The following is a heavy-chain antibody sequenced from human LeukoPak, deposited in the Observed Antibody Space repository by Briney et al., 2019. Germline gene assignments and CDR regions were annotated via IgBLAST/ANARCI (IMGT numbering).Heavy chain of an antibody. D-gene: IGHD3-10*01. CDR3: AKDSSTNYYGSGSYPFNWFDP. CDR2: ISGSGGST. J-gene: IGHJ5*02. V-gene: IGHV3-23*01. Sequence: GGSLRLSCAASGFTFSSYAMSWVRQAPGKGLEWVSAISGSGGSTYYADSVKGRFTISRDNSKNTLYLQMNSLRAEDTAVYYCAKDSSTNYYGSGSYPFNWFDPWGQGTLATVSS. CDR1: GFTFSSYA.